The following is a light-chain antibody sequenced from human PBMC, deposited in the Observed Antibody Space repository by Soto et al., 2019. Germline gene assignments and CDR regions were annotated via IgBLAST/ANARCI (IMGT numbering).Light chain of an antibody. CDR3: QQSYNTLIT. CDR1: QSISSY. V-gene: IGKV1-39*01. J-gene: IGKJ5*01. Sequence: DIQMTQSPSSLSASVGDRVTITCRASQSISSYLNWYQHKPGKAPKVLIYAASSLQSGVQSRFSGSGSGTDFTLTIRSLQAEDFATYYCQQSYNTLITFGHGTRLEIK. CDR2: AAS.